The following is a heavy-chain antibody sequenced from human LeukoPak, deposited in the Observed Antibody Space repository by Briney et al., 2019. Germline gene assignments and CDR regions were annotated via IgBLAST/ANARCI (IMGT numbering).Heavy chain of an antibody. Sequence: ASVKVSCKASGYTFTGYYMHWVRQAPGQGLEWMGWINPNSGGTNYAQKFQGRVTMTRDTSISTAYMELSRLRSDDTAVYYCARGDLLQFLEWSYFDYWGQGTLVTVSS. D-gene: IGHD3-3*01. CDR1: GYTFTGYY. CDR3: ARGDLLQFLEWSYFDY. J-gene: IGHJ4*02. CDR2: INPNSGGT. V-gene: IGHV1-2*02.